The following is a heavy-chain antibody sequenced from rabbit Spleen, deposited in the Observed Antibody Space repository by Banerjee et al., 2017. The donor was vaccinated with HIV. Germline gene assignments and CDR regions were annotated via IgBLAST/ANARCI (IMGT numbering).Heavy chain of an antibody. V-gene: IGHV1S45*01. Sequence: QEQLEESGGGLVKPEGSLTLTCKASGFSFSDRDVMCWVRQAPGKGLEWIACVYTGSTATTYYANWARGRFTISKTSSTTATLQMTSLTAADTATYFCARDTSSSFSSYGMDLWGPGTLVTVS. CDR1: GFSFSDRDV. CDR3: ARDTSSSFSSYGMDL. D-gene: IGHD1-1*01. J-gene: IGHJ6*01. CDR2: VYTGSTATT.